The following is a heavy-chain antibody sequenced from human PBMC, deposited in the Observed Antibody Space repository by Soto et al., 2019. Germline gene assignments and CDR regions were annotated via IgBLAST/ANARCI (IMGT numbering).Heavy chain of an antibody. V-gene: IGHV3-74*01. CDR3: ARGGLEPFDH. J-gene: IGHJ4*02. CDR1: GFTFGNYW. CDR2: ISDYGRI. Sequence: GGSLRLSCAASGFTFGNYWMHWVRQAPGKGLVWVSRISDYGRINYADSVKDRFIISRDDARSEQYLQLNDLRVEDTATYYCARGGLEPFDHWGQGALVTVSS. D-gene: IGHD1-1*01.